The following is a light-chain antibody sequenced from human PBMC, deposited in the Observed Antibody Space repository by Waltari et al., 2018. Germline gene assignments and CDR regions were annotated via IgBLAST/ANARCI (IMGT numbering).Light chain of an antibody. V-gene: IGLV1-47*01. Sequence: QSVVTQPPSASGTPGQRVTISCSGSSSNIGDNHVYWYQQVPGTAPKLLVHTNNERPSGVPARFTGSNSGTSASLAIYGLRSEDEADYYCASWDDKLNAWVIGGGTRLTVL. CDR3: ASWDDKLNAWV. J-gene: IGLJ3*02. CDR2: TNN. CDR1: SSNIGDNH.